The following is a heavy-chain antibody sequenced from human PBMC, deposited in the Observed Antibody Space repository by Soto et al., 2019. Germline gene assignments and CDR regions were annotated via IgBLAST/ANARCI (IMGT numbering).Heavy chain of an antibody. CDR1: GFTSSSYA. CDR2: IYSDGTT. CDR3: ARGASSFDN. J-gene: IGHJ4*02. Sequence: PGGSLRLSCAASGFTSSSYAMSWVRQAPGKGLEWVSFIYSDGTTYYADSVKGRFTISRDTSNNTLYLQMNSLRAEDTAVYYCARGASSFDNWGQGTLVTVSS. V-gene: IGHV3-53*01.